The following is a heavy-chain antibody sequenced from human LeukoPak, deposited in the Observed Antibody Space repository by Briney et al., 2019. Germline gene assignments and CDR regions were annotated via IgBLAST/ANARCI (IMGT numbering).Heavy chain of an antibody. D-gene: IGHD6-19*01. V-gene: IGHV3-7*01. CDR2: IKQDGSEK. CDR1: GFTFSSYW. J-gene: IGHJ4*02. Sequence: GGSLRLSCAASGFTFSSYWMSWVRQAPGKGLEWVANIKQDGSEKYYVDSVKGRFTISRDNAKNSLYLQMNSLRAEDTAVYYCARVAAVAGTPYYFDYWGQGTLVTVSS. CDR3: ARVAAVAGTPYYFDY.